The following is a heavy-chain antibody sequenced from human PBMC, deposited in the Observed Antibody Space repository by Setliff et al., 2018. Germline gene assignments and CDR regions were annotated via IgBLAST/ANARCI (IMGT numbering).Heavy chain of an antibody. Sequence: ASVKVSCKASGYTFTDYIINWVRQAPGQGLEWVGWISPHTGKTYFAQKLQGRVTMTTDTSAETAYMELRSPRSDDTAIYYCARLVRFCTKIACQRLSGAEHGGQGTLVTVSS. CDR2: ISPHTGKT. CDR1: GYTFTDYI. D-gene: IGHD2-8*01. CDR3: ARLVRFCTKIACQRLSGAEH. J-gene: IGHJ4*02. V-gene: IGHV1-18*01.